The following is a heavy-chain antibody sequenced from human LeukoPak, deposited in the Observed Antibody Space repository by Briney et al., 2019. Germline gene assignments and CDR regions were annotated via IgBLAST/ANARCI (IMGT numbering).Heavy chain of an antibody. D-gene: IGHD6-19*01. CDR3: AIAVAGTFDY. Sequence: GASVKLSCKSSVGTFSSYAISWVRQAPGQGLEWMGRIIPILGIANYAQKFQGRVTITADKSTSTAYMELSSLRSEDTAVYYCAIAVAGTFDYWGQGTLVTVSS. V-gene: IGHV1-69*04. CDR2: IIPILGIA. CDR1: VGTFSSYA. J-gene: IGHJ4*02.